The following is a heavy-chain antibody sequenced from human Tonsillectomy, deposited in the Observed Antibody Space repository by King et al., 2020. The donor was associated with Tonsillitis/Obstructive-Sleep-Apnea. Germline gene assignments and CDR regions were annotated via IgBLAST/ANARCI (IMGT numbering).Heavy chain of an antibody. CDR3: AREYFYHSSGYYDY. J-gene: IGHJ4*02. V-gene: IGHV4-34*01. CDR2: INYSGST. D-gene: IGHD3-22*01. Sequence: VQLQQWGAGLLKPSETLSLTCAVYGGSFSGYYWSWIRQPPGKGLEWIGEINYSGSTNYNSSLKSRVTISLDTSKNQFSLNLSPVTAADTAVYYCAREYFYHSSGYYDYWGQGTLVTVSS. CDR1: GGSFSGYY.